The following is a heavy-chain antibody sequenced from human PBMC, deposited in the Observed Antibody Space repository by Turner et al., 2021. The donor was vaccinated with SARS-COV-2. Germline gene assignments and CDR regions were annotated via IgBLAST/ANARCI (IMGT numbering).Heavy chain of an antibody. V-gene: IGHV3-13*04. CDR3: ARATDYYDSSGYYHTGAFDI. CDR1: GFTFSSYD. J-gene: IGHJ3*02. Sequence: EVQLVESGGGLVQPGGSLRLSCAASGFTFSSYDMPWVRQATGKGLEWVSAIGTAGDTYYPGSVKGRFTISRENAKNSLYLQMNSLRAGDTAVYYCARATDYYDSSGYYHTGAFDIWGQGTMVTVSS. CDR2: IGTAGDT. D-gene: IGHD3-22*01.